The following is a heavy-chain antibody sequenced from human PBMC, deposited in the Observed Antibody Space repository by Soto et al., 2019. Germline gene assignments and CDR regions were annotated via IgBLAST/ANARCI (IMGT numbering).Heavy chain of an antibody. CDR2: ISGSGGST. CDR3: AKAWGATTKGMHFDY. J-gene: IGHJ4*02. V-gene: IGHV3-23*01. Sequence: EVQLLESGGGLVQPGGSLRLFCAASGFTFSSYAMSWVRQAPGKGLEWVSAISGSGGSTYYADSVKGRFTISRDNSKNTLYLQMNSLRAEDTAVYYCAKAWGATTKGMHFDYWGQGTLVTVSS. CDR1: GFTFSSYA. D-gene: IGHD1-26*01.